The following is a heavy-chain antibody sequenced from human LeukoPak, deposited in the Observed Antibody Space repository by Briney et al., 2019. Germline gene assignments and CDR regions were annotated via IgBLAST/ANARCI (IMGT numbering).Heavy chain of an antibody. V-gene: IGHV3-74*01. Sequence: PGGSLRLSCAGSRFTFGNYWMHWVRQAPGKGLVCVSHINTDGSSTTYVDSVKGRFTISRDNAKNTMYLQMNSLRADDTAVYYCARIRAGWSGYNPDYWGQGTLVTVSS. CDR2: INTDGSST. CDR3: ARIRAGWSGYNPDY. D-gene: IGHD3-3*01. CDR1: RFTFGNYW. J-gene: IGHJ4*02.